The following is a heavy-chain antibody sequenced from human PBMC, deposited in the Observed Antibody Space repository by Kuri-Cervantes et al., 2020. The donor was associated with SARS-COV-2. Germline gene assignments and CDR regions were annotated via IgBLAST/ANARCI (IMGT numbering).Heavy chain of an antibody. CDR2: ISAYNGNT. J-gene: IGHJ6*02. D-gene: IGHD4-17*01. CDR1: GYTFTSYG. CDR3: SRSTVTSPLYGMDV. Sequence: ASVKVSCKASGYTFTSYGISWVRQAPGQGLEWMGWISAYNGNTNYAQKLQGRVTMTTDTSTSTAYMELRSLRSDDTAVYYCSRSTVTSPLYGMDVWGQGTTVTVSS. V-gene: IGHV1-18*01.